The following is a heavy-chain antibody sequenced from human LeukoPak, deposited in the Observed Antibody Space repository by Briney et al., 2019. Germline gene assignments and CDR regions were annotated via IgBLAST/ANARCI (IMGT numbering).Heavy chain of an antibody. CDR1: GGTFSSYA. D-gene: IGHD4-11*01. J-gene: IGHJ4*02. CDR3: ARDFTDDYSNYVADY. Sequence: GASVKVSCEASGGTFSSYAISWVRQAPGQGLEWMGRIIPILGIANYAQKFQGRVTITADKSTSTAYMELSSLRSEDTAVYYCARDFTDDYSNYVADYWGQGTLVTVSS. V-gene: IGHV1-69*04. CDR2: IIPILGIA.